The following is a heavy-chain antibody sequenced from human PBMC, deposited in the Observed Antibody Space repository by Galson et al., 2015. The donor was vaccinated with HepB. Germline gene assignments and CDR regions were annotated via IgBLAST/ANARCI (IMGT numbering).Heavy chain of an antibody. D-gene: IGHD3-3*01. J-gene: IGHJ5*02. CDR3: ASSAQKYDFWSGLDHP. Sequence: SLRLSCAVSGSGFTFRYYAMHWVRQAPGKGLEWVAVISFDGTTTYYVDSVKGRFSISRDNSKNTLYLQMSSLRPEDTAVYSCASSAQKYDFWSGLDHPWGQGTLVTVSS. CDR1: GSGFTFRYYA. CDR2: ISFDGTTT. V-gene: IGHV3-30*03.